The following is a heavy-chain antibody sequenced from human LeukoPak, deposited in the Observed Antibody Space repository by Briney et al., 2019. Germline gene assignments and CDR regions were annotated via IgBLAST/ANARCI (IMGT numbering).Heavy chain of an antibody. V-gene: IGHV5-51*01. D-gene: IGHD4-17*01. CDR1: GYRFTSYW. CDR3: ARRGTYGDYTTY. CDR2: ISPGDSDT. Sequence: GESLKISCKGSGYRFTSYWIAWVRQMPGKGLEWMGVISPGDSDTTYSPSFQGQATISADKSISTAYLQWSSLKASDTAMYYCARRGTYGDYTTYWGQGTLVTVSS. J-gene: IGHJ4*02.